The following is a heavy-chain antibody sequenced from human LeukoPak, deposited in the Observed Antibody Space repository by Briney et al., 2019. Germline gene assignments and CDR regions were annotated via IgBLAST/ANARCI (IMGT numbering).Heavy chain of an antibody. Sequence: QAGGSLRLSCAASGFTFSRYSMHWVRHAPGKGVVWVSHVNSDGSGTDYADSVKGRFTISRDNAKNTLYLQMNSPRVEDTAVYYCVCLGLGGLSLDWGQGTLVTVSS. D-gene: IGHD3-16*01. J-gene: IGHJ4*02. CDR1: GFTFSRYS. CDR3: VCLGLGGLSLD. V-gene: IGHV3-74*01. CDR2: VNSDGSGT.